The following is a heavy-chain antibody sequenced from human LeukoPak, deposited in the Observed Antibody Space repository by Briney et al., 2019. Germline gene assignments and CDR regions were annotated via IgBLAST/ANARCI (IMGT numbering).Heavy chain of an antibody. CDR3: ARVTNMVRGGPPYYYYMDV. CDR2: ISAYNGNT. J-gene: IGHJ6*03. D-gene: IGHD3-10*01. V-gene: IGHV1-18*01. Sequence: ASVKVSCKASGYTFTSYGISWVRQAPGQGLEWMGWISAYNGNTNYAQKLQGRVTMTTDTSTSTAYMELRSLRSDDTAVYYCARVTNMVRGGPPYYYYMDVWGKGTTVTISS. CDR1: GYTFTSYG.